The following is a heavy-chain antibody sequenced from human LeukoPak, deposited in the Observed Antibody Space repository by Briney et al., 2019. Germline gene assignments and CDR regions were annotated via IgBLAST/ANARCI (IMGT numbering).Heavy chain of an antibody. D-gene: IGHD5-12*01. CDR2: IYYSGST. J-gene: IGHJ3*02. CDR3: ARSCLVDIVATIRARLGGNAFDI. CDR1: GGSISSSSYY. V-gene: IGHV4-39*07. Sequence: SSETLSLTCTVSGGSISSSSYYWGWIRQPPGKGLEWIGSIYYSGSTYYNPSLKSRATISVDTSKNQFSLKLSSVTAADTAVYYCARSCLVDIVATIRARLGGNAFDIWGQGTMVIVSS.